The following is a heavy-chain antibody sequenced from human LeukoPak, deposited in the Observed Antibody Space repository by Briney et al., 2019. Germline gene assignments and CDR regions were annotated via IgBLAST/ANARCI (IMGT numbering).Heavy chain of an antibody. D-gene: IGHD1-26*01. V-gene: IGHV1-58*02. CDR1: GFTFTSSA. CDR3: AADRGGSYYDDAFDI. CDR2: IVVGSGNT. Sequence: SVKVSCKASGFTFTSSAMQWVRQARGQRLEWIGWIVVGSGNTNYAQKFQERVTITRDMSTSTAYMELSSLRSEDTAVYYCAADRGGSYYDDAFDIWGQGTMVTVSS. J-gene: IGHJ3*02.